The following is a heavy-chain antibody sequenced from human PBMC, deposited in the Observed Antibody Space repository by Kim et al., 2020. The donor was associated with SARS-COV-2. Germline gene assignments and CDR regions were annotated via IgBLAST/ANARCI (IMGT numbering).Heavy chain of an antibody. Sequence: RFTISRDNSKNTLYLQMNSLRAEDTAVYYCAKGGLGYCSSTSCYAYAFDIWGQGTMVTVSS. J-gene: IGHJ3*02. D-gene: IGHD2-2*01. V-gene: IGHV3-23*01. CDR3: AKGGLGYCSSTSCYAYAFDI.